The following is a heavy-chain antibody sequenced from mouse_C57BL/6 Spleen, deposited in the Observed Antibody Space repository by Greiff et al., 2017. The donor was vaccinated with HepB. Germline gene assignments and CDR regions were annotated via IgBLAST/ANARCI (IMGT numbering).Heavy chain of an antibody. CDR1: GYAFSSSW. Sequence: VKLVESGPELVKPGASVKISCKASGYAFSSSWMNWVKQRPGKGLEWIGRIYPGDGDTNYNGKFKGKATLTADKSSSTAYMQLSSLTSEDSAVYFCARSSSYGGYFDVWGTGTTVTVSS. V-gene: IGHV1-82*01. CDR3: ARSSSYGGYFDV. CDR2: IYPGDGDT. D-gene: IGHD1-1*01. J-gene: IGHJ1*03.